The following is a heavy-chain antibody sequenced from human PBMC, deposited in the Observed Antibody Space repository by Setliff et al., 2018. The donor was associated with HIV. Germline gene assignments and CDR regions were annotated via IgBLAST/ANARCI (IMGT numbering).Heavy chain of an antibody. CDR3: ARTLRAAAMGYFDY. D-gene: IGHD5-18*01. CDR2: IYHSGST. J-gene: IGHJ4*02. Sequence: LSLTCAVSGYSISSGYYWGWIRQPPGKGLEWIGSIYHSGSTYNNPSLKSRVTISVDTSKNQFSLKLTSVTAADTAVYYCARTLRAAAMGYFDYWGQGTRVTVSS. CDR1: GYSISSGYY. V-gene: IGHV4-38-2*01.